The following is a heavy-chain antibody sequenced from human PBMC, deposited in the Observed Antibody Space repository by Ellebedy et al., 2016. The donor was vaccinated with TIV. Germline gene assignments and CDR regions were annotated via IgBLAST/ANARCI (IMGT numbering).Heavy chain of an antibody. CDR1: GFTFSGYW. CDR2: IKQDGSTK. D-gene: IGHD1-26*01. CDR3: ARSGEHDS. Sequence: GESLKISCAASGFTFSGYWMSWVRQAPGKGLEWVANIKQDGSTKYYVDSVKGRFTISRDNAKNSLYLEMNSLRAEDTAVYYCARSGEHDSWGQGTLVTVSS. V-gene: IGHV3-7*01. J-gene: IGHJ4*02.